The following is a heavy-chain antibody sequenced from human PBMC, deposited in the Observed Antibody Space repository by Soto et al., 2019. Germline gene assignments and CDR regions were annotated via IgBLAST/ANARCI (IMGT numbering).Heavy chain of an antibody. CDR2: IYYSGST. CDR3: ARDQGSSYHYFDY. V-gene: IGHV4-59*01. D-gene: IGHD6-6*01. Sequence: KASETLSLTCTVSGGSISSYYWSWIRQPPGKGLEWIGYIYYSGSTNYNPSLKSRVTISVDTSKNQFSLKLSSVTAADTAVYYCARDQGSSYHYFDYWGQGTLVTVSS. CDR1: GGSISSYY. J-gene: IGHJ4*02.